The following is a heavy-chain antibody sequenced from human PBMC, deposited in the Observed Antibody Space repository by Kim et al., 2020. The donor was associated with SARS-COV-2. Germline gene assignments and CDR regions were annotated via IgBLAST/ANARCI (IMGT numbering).Heavy chain of an antibody. D-gene: IGHD5-18*01. CDR2: MYYSGNT. Sequence: SETLSLTCTVSGDSIGSSSYYWGWIRQSPGKGLEWIGSMYYSGNTYSNPSLKSRVTISVDTSTNQLSLKLSSVTAADTAIYYCARDGYPGPYYYYGMDVWGQGTTVTVSS. V-gene: IGHV4-39*07. CDR1: GDSIGSSSYY. CDR3: ARDGYPGPYYYYGMDV. J-gene: IGHJ6*02.